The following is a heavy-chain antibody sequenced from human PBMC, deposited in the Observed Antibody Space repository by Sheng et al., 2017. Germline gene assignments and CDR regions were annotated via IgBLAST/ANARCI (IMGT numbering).Heavy chain of an antibody. D-gene: IGHD4-4*01. CDR3: TGGHYSL. Sequence: EAQLVASGGGLVQPGGSRETLLCRLWIQLWVFWMNWVRQAPGKGMEWVANIKGDGSEIHYVDSVKGRFTISRDNAKSSLHLHMNAVRAEDTAIYYCTGGHYSLWGQGTMVTVSS. CDR1: IQLWVFW. CDR2: IKGDGSEI. V-gene: IGHV3-7*01. J-gene: IGHJ3*01.